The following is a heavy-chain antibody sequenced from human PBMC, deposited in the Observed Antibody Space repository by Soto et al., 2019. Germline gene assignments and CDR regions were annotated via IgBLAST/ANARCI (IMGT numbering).Heavy chain of an antibody. CDR3: AKGHVNSGWYYYFDY. D-gene: IGHD6-19*01. Sequence: EVQLLESGGGLVQPGGSLRLSCAASGFTFSSYAMSWVRQAPGKGLEWVSTISGSGGSTYYADSVKGRFTISRDNSKNTLCLQMNSLRAEDTAVYYCAKGHVNSGWYYYFDYWGQGTLVTVSS. CDR2: ISGSGGST. CDR1: GFTFSSYA. J-gene: IGHJ4*02. V-gene: IGHV3-23*01.